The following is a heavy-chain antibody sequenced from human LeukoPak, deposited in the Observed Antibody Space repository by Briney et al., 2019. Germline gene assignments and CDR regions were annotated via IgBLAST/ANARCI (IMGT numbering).Heavy chain of an antibody. Sequence: SETLSLTCTVSGGSISSSSYYWSWIRQPPGKGLEWIGEINHSGSTNYNPSLKSRVTISVDTSKNQFSLKLSSVTAADTAVYYCARLTGLHVLYFDYWGQGTLVTVSS. CDR1: GGSISSSSYY. J-gene: IGHJ4*02. V-gene: IGHV4-39*07. CDR2: INHSGST. CDR3: ARLTGLHVLYFDY. D-gene: IGHD1-20*01.